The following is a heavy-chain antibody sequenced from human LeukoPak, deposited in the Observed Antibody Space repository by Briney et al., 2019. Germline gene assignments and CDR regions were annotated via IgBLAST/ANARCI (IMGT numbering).Heavy chain of an antibody. Sequence: GSLRLSCAASGVTFPNAWMSWARQAPGKGLEWVGHIKSRAAGGTTDYAAPRKGTFTISRDDSRDMLFLQMNSLQTEDTAIYYCLVVMLRGANWFDPWGQGTLVTVSS. V-gene: IGHV3-15*01. CDR2: IKSRAAGGTT. CDR1: GVTFPNAW. J-gene: IGHJ5*02. D-gene: IGHD3-10*01. CDR3: LVVMLRGANWFDP.